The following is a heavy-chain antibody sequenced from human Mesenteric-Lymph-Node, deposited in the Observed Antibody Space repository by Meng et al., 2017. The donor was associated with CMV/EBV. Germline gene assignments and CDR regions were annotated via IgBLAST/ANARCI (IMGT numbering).Heavy chain of an antibody. D-gene: IGHD6-13*01. Sequence: SGPTLVKPTQTLTLTCTFSDFSLTTSGVGVGWIRQPPGKALEWLALILWNGDKRYSPSLRSRLTITKDTSKNQVVLTMTNMDPVDTATYYCGSSRKVPLGIAASHYYFGYWGQGTLVTVSS. CDR3: GSSRKVPLGIAASHYYFGY. V-gene: IGHV2-5*01. J-gene: IGHJ4*02. CDR2: ILWNGDK. CDR1: DFSLTTSGVG.